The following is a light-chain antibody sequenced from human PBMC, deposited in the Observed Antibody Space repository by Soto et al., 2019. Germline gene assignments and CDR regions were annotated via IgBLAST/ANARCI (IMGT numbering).Light chain of an antibody. CDR1: QNVSNW. CDR2: KAS. J-gene: IGKJ2*01. CDR3: QQYSKEST. Sequence: DVEMTQSPSTLPTSIGDRVTINCRASQNVSNWLAWYQQKPGKAPKLLIYKASRLESGVPSSFSAGGSGTDFTLTINSLQSDDFATYCCQQYSKESTFGQGTKLEIK. V-gene: IGKV1-5*03.